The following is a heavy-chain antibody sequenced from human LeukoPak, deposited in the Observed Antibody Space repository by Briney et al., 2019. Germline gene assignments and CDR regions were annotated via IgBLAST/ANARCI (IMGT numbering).Heavy chain of an antibody. J-gene: IGHJ5*02. CDR2: IYYSGST. CDR1: GGSVSSGSYY. V-gene: IGHV4-61*01. Sequence: KPSETLSLTCTVSGGSVSSGSYYWSWIRQPPGKGLEWIGYIYYSGSTNYNPSLKSRVTISVDTSKNQFSLKLSSVTAADTAVYYCARVLNSDIVVVPAARGSPFDPWGQGTLVTVSS. D-gene: IGHD2-2*01. CDR3: ARVLNSDIVVVPAARGSPFDP.